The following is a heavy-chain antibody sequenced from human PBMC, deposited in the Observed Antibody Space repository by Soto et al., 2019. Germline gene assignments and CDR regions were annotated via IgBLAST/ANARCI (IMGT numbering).Heavy chain of an antibody. J-gene: IGHJ6*02. V-gene: IGHV5-51*01. CDR3: ARLIGYSGYDPYYYYGMDV. D-gene: IGHD5-12*01. CDR1: GFSFTTYW. CDR2: IYPGDSDT. Sequence: GESLKISCKGSGFSFTTYWIALVRQMPGKGLEWMGIIYPGDSDTRYSPSFQGQVTISADKPISTAYLQWSSLKASDTAMYYCARLIGYSGYDPYYYYGMDVWGQGTTVTVSS.